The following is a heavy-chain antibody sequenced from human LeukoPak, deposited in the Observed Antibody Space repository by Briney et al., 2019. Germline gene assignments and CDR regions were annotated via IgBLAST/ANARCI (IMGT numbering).Heavy chain of an antibody. CDR1: GFTFSSYS. J-gene: IGHJ6*02. V-gene: IGHV3-21*01. D-gene: IGHD3-10*01. Sequence: PGGSLRLSCAASGFTFSSYSMNWVRQAPGKGLEWVSSITCSSSYIYYADSVKGRFTISRDNSKNSVYLQMNSLRAEDTAVYYCARDLPRVFYGMDVWGQGTTVTVSS. CDR3: ARDLPRVFYGMDV. CDR2: ITCSSSYI.